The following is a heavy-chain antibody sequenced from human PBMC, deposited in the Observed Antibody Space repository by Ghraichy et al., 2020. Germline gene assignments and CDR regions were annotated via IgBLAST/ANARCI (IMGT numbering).Heavy chain of an antibody. CDR1: GFTFSNAW. J-gene: IGHJ3*02. V-gene: IGHV3-15*01. CDR2: IKSKTDGGTT. CDR3: TTGPSSWFRGMGHDAFDI. Sequence: GGSLRLSCAASGFTFSNAWMSWVRQAQGKGLEWVGRIKSKTDGGTTDYAAPVKGRFTISRDNSKNTLYLQMNSLKTEDTAVYYCTTGPSSWFRGMGHDAFDIWGQGTMVTVSS. D-gene: IGHD6-13*01.